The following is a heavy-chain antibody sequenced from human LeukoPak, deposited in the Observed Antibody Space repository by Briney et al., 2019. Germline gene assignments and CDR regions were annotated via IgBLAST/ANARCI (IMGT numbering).Heavy chain of an antibody. CDR1: GFTFSSYG. D-gene: IGHD2-15*01. Sequence: GGSLRLPCAASGFTFSSYGMHWVRQAPGKGLEWVAFIRYDGSNKYYADSVKGRFTISRDNSKNTVHLQMNSLRAEDTAVYYCAKDRVVSREPAAFDVWGQGIMVTVSS. J-gene: IGHJ3*01. CDR2: IRYDGSNK. V-gene: IGHV3-30*02. CDR3: AKDRVVSREPAAFDV.